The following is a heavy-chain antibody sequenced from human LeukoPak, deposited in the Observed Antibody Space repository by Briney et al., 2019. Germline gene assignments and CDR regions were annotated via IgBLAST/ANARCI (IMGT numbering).Heavy chain of an antibody. CDR1: GFTFSSYD. Sequence: GGSLRLSCAASGFTFSSYDMSWVRQAPGKGLEWVSSITLSGGSTFYADSVKGRFTISRDNSKNTLYLQMNSLGAEDTAVYYCAKRGNPAVGHHYLDVWGQGTTVTVSS. J-gene: IGHJ6*03. CDR3: AKRGNPAVGHHYLDV. CDR2: ITLSGGST. D-gene: IGHD2-2*01. V-gene: IGHV3-23*01.